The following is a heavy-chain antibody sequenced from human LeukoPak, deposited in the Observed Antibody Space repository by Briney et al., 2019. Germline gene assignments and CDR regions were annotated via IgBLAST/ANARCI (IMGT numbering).Heavy chain of an antibody. CDR1: GFTFSSYG. J-gene: IGHJ4*02. CDR2: ISGGGTST. D-gene: IGHD5-12*01. Sequence: GGSLRLSCAASGFTFSSYGMHWVRQAPGKGLEWVSVISGGGTSTYYADSVKGRFTISRDNFKNTLYLQMHSLRAEDTAVYYCTRVSGYRGLSDDYWGQGTLVTVSS. CDR3: TRVSGYRGLSDDY. V-gene: IGHV3-NL1*01.